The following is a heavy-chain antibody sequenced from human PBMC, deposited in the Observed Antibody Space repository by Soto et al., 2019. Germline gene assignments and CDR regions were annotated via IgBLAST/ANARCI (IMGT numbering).Heavy chain of an antibody. D-gene: IGHD5-18*01. V-gene: IGHV3-53*02. CDR1: GFTVSTNY. J-gene: IGHJ6*02. CDR2: VYAGGST. CDR3: ARGRQPDYYSYYGMDV. Sequence: EVQLVETGGDLIQPGGSLRLSCAASGFTVSTNYMSWVRQAPGKGLEWVSVVYAGGSTYYADSVKGRFTISRDNSKNTVYLQMNSLRAEDTAVYYCARGRQPDYYSYYGMDVWGQGTTVTVSS.